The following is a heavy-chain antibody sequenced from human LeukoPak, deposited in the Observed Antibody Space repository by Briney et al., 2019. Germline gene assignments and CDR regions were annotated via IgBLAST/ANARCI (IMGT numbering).Heavy chain of an antibody. V-gene: IGHV4-34*01. CDR2: INHSGST. D-gene: IGHD6-13*01. CDR1: GGSFSGYY. CDR3: ARKAAAARVGWFDP. J-gene: IGHJ5*02. Sequence: SETLSLTCAVYGGSFSGYYWSWIRQPPGKGLEWIGEINHSGSTNYNPSLKSRVTISVDTSKNQFSLKLSSVTAAATAVYYCARKAAAARVGWFDPWGQGTLVTVSS.